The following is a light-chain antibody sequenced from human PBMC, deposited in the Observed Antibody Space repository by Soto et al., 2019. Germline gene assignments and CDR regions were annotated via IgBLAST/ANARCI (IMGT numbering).Light chain of an antibody. CDR3: SSYTTSSTHVV. V-gene: IGLV2-14*01. Sequence: QSALTQPASVSGSPGQSITISCTGTSSDVGSYNYVSWYQQYPGKAPKLMIYDVSNRPSGVSYRFSGSKSGNTASLTISGLQAEDDADYDCSSYTTSSTHVVFGGGTKLTVL. CDR1: SSDVGSYNY. CDR2: DVS. J-gene: IGLJ2*01.